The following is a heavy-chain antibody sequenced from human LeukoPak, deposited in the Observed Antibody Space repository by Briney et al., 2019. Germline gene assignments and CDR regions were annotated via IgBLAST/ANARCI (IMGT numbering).Heavy chain of an antibody. CDR2: IYYSGST. Sequence: SETLSLTCTVSGGSISSYYWSWIRQPPGKGLEWIGSIYYSGSTYYNPSLKSRVTISVDTSKNQFSLKLSSVTAADTAVYYCARVPRYCSGGSCYPFDYWGQGTLVTVSS. J-gene: IGHJ4*02. D-gene: IGHD2-15*01. CDR1: GGSISSYY. V-gene: IGHV4-39*07. CDR3: ARVPRYCSGGSCYPFDY.